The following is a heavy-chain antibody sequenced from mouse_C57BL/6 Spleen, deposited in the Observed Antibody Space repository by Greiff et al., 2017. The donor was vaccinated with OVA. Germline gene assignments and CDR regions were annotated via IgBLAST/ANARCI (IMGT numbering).Heavy chain of an antibody. V-gene: IGHV5-9*01. CDR3: ARHELYAMDY. CDR1: GFTFRSYT. J-gene: IGHJ4*01. Sequence: EVKLVESGGGLVKPGGSLKLSCAASGFTFRSYTMSWVRQTPEKRLEWVATISGGGGNTYYPDSVKGRFTISRDNAKNTLYLQMSSLRSEDTALYYCARHELYAMDYWGQGTSVTVSS. CDR2: ISGGGGNT. D-gene: IGHD1-1*01.